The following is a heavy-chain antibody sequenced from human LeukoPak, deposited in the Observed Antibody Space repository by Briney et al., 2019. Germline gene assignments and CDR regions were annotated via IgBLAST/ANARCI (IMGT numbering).Heavy chain of an antibody. D-gene: IGHD3-22*01. CDR2: ISYDGRNK. CDR3: AKGGSYYDSRLDY. V-gene: IGHV3-30*18. J-gene: IGHJ4*02. Sequence: GGSLRLSCAASGFTFSSYAMSWVRQAPGKGLEWVAVISYDGRNKYYADSVKGRFIISRDNSKNTLYLQMNSLRAEDTAVYYCAKGGSYYDSRLDYWGQGTLVTVSS. CDR1: GFTFSSYA.